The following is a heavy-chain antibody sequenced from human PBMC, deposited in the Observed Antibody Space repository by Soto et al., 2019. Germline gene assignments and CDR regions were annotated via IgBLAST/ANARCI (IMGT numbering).Heavy chain of an antibody. Sequence: SETLSLTCTVSGGSISSSSYYWGWIRQPPGKGLEWIGSIYYSGSTYYNPSLKSRVTISVDTSKNQFSLKLSSVTAADTAVYYCARHGDQPLLYIDYWGQGTLVTVSS. D-gene: IGHD2-2*02. CDR2: IYYSGST. V-gene: IGHV4-39*01. CDR3: ARHGDQPLLYIDY. CDR1: GGSISSSSYY. J-gene: IGHJ4*02.